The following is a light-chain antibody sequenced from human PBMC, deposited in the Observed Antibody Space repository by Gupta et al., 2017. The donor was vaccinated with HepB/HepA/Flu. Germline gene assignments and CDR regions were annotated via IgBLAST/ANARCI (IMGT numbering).Light chain of an antibody. V-gene: IGKV4-1*01. CDR2: WAS. CDR3: HQSYSTPYT. Sequence: EIVITPFPDALAESPVERATINCKSSQSVLYTSNNKNYLAWYQQKPGQPPELLIYWASTRESGVPDRFSGSRSGTDFTLTISSLQAEDVAVYYCHQSYSTPYTFGQGTKLEIK. CDR1: QSVLYTSNNKNY. J-gene: IGKJ2*01.